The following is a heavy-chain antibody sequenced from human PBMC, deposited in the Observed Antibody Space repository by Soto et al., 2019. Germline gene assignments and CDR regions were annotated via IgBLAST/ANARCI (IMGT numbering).Heavy chain of an antibody. Sequence: EVQLLESGGGLVQPGGPLRLSCAASGFTFSSYAMSGVRPAPGKGLELVSAISGSGGSTNYADSVMGRFTISRDNSKNTLYLQMNSLRAEDTAVYYCAKDGWGLPRGFDAWGHGTLVTVSS. CDR3: AKDGWGLPRGFDA. V-gene: IGHV3-23*01. CDR1: GFTFSSYA. CDR2: ISGSGGST. D-gene: IGHD2-15*01. J-gene: IGHJ5*01.